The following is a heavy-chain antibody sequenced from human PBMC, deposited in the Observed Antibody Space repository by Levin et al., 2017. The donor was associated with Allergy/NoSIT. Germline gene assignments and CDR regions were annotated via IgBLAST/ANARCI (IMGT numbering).Heavy chain of an antibody. CDR3: ASHQPNSGYDVYYFDY. Sequence: SVKVSCKASGGTFSSYTISWVRQAPGQGLEWMGRIIPILGIANYAQKFQGRVTITADKSTSTAYMELSSLRSEDTAVYYCASHQPNSGYDVYYFDYWGQGTLVTVSS. J-gene: IGHJ4*02. V-gene: IGHV1-69*02. CDR1: GGTFSSYT. CDR2: IIPILGIA. D-gene: IGHD5-12*01.